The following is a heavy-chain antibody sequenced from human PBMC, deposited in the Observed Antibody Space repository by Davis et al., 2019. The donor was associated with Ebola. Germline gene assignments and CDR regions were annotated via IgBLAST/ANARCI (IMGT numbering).Heavy chain of an antibody. CDR1: GGSVSSGGYS. D-gene: IGHD6-19*01. J-gene: IGHJ5*02. CDR3: ARGGAVAGP. Sequence: MPSETLSLTCGVSGGSVSSGGYSWSWIRQPPGKGPEWIGEINHSGSTNYNPSLKSRVTISVDTSKNQFSLKLSSVTAADTAVYYCARGGAVAGPWGQGTLVTVSS. CDR2: INHSGST. V-gene: IGHV4-34*01.